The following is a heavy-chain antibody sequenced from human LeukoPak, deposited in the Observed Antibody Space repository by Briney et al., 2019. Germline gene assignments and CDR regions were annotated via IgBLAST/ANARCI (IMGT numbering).Heavy chain of an antibody. CDR1: GFTFSSYS. V-gene: IGHV3-15*07. D-gene: IGHD2-21*01. CDR3: IPPLPYSAQ. Sequence: GGSLRLSCAASGFTFSSYSMNWVRQAPGKGLEWVGRIKPKTDGETTEYAAPVKYRFSISRDDSQSLKYLQMNSLNTADTAVYYCIPPLPYSAQGGQGTLVTVSS. CDR2: IKPKTDGETT. J-gene: IGHJ4*02.